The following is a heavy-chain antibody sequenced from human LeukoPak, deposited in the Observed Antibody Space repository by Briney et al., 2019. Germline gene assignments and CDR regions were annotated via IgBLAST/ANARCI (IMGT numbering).Heavy chain of an antibody. CDR3: ARVKIVVANDAFDI. CDR1: GFTFSSYA. D-gene: IGHD3-22*01. J-gene: IGHJ3*02. CDR2: ISYDGSNK. Sequence: GGSLRLSCAASGFTFSSYAMHWVRQAPGKGLEWVAVISYDGSNKYYADSVKGRFTISRDNSKNTLYLQMNSLRAEDTAVYYCARVKIVVANDAFDIWGQGTMVTVSS. V-gene: IGHV3-30-3*01.